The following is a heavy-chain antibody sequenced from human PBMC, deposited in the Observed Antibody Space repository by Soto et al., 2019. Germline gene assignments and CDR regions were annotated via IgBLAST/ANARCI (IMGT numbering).Heavy chain of an antibody. CDR3: TIFGVVIIPRSAYNWFDP. Sequence: PGGSLRLSCTASGFTFGDYAMSWFRQAPGKGLEWVGFIRSKAYGGTTEYAASVKGRFTISRDDSKSIAYLQMNSLKTEDTAVYYCTIFGVVIIPRSAYNWFDPRGQGTLVTVSS. CDR1: GFTFGDYA. V-gene: IGHV3-49*03. CDR2: IRSKAYGGTT. D-gene: IGHD3-3*01. J-gene: IGHJ5*02.